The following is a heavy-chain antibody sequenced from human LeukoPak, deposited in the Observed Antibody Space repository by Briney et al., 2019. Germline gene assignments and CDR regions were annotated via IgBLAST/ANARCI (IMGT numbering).Heavy chain of an antibody. Sequence: SVKVSCKASGGTFSSYAISWVRQAPGQGLEWMGGIIPIFGTANYAQKFQGRVTITTDESTSTAYMELSSLRSEDTAVYYCARGIAARPDYYYYMDVWGKGTTVTVSS. CDR2: IIPIFGTA. CDR3: ARGIAARPDYYYYMDV. V-gene: IGHV1-69*05. CDR1: GGTFSSYA. J-gene: IGHJ6*03. D-gene: IGHD6-6*01.